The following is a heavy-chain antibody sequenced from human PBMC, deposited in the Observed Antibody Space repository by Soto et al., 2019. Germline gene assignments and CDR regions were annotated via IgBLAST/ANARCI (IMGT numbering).Heavy chain of an antibody. CDR3: AKGNDFWSGYYTNYGMDV. D-gene: IGHD3-3*01. Sequence: SVKVSCKASGFTFTSSAVQWVRQARGQRLEWIGWIVVGSGNTNYAQKFQERVTITRDMSTSTAYMELSSLRSEDTAVYYCAKGNDFWSGYYTNYGMDVWGQGTTVTVSS. CDR2: IVVGSGNT. V-gene: IGHV1-58*01. J-gene: IGHJ6*02. CDR1: GFTFTSSA.